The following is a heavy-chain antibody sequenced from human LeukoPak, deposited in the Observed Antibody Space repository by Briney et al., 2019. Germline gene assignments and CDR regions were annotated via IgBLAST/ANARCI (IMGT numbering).Heavy chain of an antibody. CDR1: GFTFNTYG. Sequence: GGSLRLSCAASGFTFNTYGMSWVRQAPGKGLEWVAFIRYDGNNKYYADSVKGRFTISRDNSKNTLYLQMSSLRAEDTAVYYCARGEYHQDGIGYNRFDNWGQGALVIVSS. CDR2: IRYDGNNK. D-gene: IGHD5-18*01. J-gene: IGHJ4*02. CDR3: ARGEYHQDGIGYNRFDN. V-gene: IGHV3-30*02.